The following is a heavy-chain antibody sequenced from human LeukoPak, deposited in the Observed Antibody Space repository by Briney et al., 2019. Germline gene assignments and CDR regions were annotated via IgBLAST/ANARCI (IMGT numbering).Heavy chain of an antibody. Sequence: GGSLRLSCAASGFTVSSKYMSWVRQAPGKGLEWVSRINSDGINTSYADSVKGRFTISRDNAKNTLNLQMNSLRAEDTAVYYCARDLGQYYDTSDNWFDPWGQGTLVTVSS. CDR3: ARDLGQYYDTSDNWFDP. CDR2: INSDGINT. D-gene: IGHD3-22*01. V-gene: IGHV3-74*01. J-gene: IGHJ5*02. CDR1: GFTVSSKY.